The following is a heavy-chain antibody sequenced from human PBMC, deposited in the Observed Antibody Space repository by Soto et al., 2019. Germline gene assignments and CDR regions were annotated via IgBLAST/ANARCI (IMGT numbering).Heavy chain of an antibody. CDR2: IYYSGST. CDR1: GCSISSGDYY. J-gene: IGHJ5*02. V-gene: IGHV4-30-4*01. D-gene: IGHD2-2*01. CDR3: ASALGYCSSTSCYPAGGVDP. Sequence: TLSLTCTVSGCSISSGDYYWSWIRQPPGKGPEWIGYIYYSGSTYYNPSLKSRVTISVDTSKNQFSLKLSSVTAADTAVYYCASALGYCSSTSCYPAGGVDPWGQGTLVTVSS.